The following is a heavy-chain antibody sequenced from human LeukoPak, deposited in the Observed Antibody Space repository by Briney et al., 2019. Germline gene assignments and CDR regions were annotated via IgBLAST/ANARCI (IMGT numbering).Heavy chain of an antibody. CDR1: GFTFSSYA. CDR2: ISSSGSTI. D-gene: IGHD5-18*01. V-gene: IGHV3-48*04. Sequence: GGSLRLSCAASGFTFSSYAMSWVRQAPGKGLEWVSYISSSGSTIYYADSAKGRFTISRDNAKNSLYLQMNSLRAEDTAVYYCARVPTAMPSDYWGQGTLVTVSS. J-gene: IGHJ4*02. CDR3: ARVPTAMPSDY.